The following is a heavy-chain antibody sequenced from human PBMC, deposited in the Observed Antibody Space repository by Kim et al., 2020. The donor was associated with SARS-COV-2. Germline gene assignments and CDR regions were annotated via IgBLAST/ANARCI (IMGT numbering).Heavy chain of an antibody. J-gene: IGHJ5*02. Sequence: SGNTGYAQKFQGRVTMTRNTSISTAYMELSSLRSEDTAVYYCASKYYWSSWGQGTLVTVSS. D-gene: IGHD3-10*01. V-gene: IGHV1-8*01. CDR3: ASKYYWSS. CDR2: SGNT.